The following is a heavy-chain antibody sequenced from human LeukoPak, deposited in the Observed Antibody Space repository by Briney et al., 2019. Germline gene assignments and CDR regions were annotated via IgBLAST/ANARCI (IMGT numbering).Heavy chain of an antibody. Sequence: TLSLTCTVSGGSISSGSYYWSWIRQPPGKGLEWIGSIYHSGSTYYNPSLKSRVTISVDTSKNQFSLKLSSVTAADTAVYYCARGIAAAGIHFDYWGQGTLVTVSS. CDR1: GGSISSGSYY. D-gene: IGHD6-13*01. J-gene: IGHJ4*02. CDR2: IYHSGST. V-gene: IGHV4-39*07. CDR3: ARGIAAAGIHFDY.